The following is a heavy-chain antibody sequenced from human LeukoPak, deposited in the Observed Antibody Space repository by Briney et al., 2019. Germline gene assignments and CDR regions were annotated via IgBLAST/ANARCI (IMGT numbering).Heavy chain of an antibody. D-gene: IGHD6-6*01. V-gene: IGHV1-46*01. Sequence: ASVKVSCKASGYTFPSYFMHWVRQAPGQGLEWMGIINPTGGSTTYAQKFQGRVTMTRDTSTSTVYMELSSLRSDDTAVYYCARTATRRFDYWGQGTLVTVSS. J-gene: IGHJ4*02. CDR3: ARTATRRFDY. CDR1: GYTFPSYF. CDR2: INPTGGST.